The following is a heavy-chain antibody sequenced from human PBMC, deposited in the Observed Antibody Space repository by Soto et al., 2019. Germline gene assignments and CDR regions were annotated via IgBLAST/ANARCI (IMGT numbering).Heavy chain of an antibody. V-gene: IGHV3-23*01. D-gene: IGHD1-1*01. CDR2: ISGSGESR. J-gene: IGHJ4*02. Sequence: AGGSLRLSCAASGFTFSDYSLSWVRQAPGKGLEWVSGISGSGESRYYADSVKGRFTISRDNFKDTLFLQMNTVRAEDTALYYCARSLGNTRNEYYFAYWGQGIVVTVSS. CDR1: GFTFSDYS. CDR3: ARSLGNTRNEYYFAY.